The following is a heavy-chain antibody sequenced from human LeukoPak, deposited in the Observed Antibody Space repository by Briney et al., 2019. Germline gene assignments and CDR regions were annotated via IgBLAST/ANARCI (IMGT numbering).Heavy chain of an antibody. V-gene: IGHV3-23*01. CDR1: GFTFSSYA. CDR2: ISGSGGST. Sequence: GGSLRLSCAASGFTFSSYAMSWVRQAPGKGLECVSAISGSGGSTYYADSVKGRFTISRDNSKNTLYLQMNSLRAEDTAVYYCAKDRGDSSRGGEYYFDYWGQGTLVTVSS. D-gene: IGHD6-13*01. J-gene: IGHJ4*02. CDR3: AKDRGDSSRGGEYYFDY.